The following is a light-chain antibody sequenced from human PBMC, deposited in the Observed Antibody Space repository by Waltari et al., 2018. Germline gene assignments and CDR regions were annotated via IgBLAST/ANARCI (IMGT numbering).Light chain of an antibody. V-gene: IGKV6D-21*02. CDR1: QSIGRS. CDR2: SSS. J-gene: IGKJ1*01. Sequence: EIVLTQSPDFQSVTPKEKVTITCRASQSIGRSLHWYQQKPDQSPKLLIKSSSQSISGVPSGFSGGGCGTDFTLTISSLEAEDAAAYYCHQSSSLPWTFGQGTKVEIK. CDR3: HQSSSLPWT.